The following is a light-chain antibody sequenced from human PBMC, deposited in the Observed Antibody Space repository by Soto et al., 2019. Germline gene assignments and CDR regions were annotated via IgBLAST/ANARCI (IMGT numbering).Light chain of an antibody. CDR1: QSVGRSY. V-gene: IGKV3-20*01. Sequence: DIVLTKSPGTLSLSPGERATLSCRASQSVGRSYLAWYQQKPGQAPRLLISSVSKRATGTPDRFSGGGSGTDFTLTISRVEPEDFALYICQQYDGSPITFGQGTRLEIK. CDR3: QQYDGSPIT. J-gene: IGKJ5*01. CDR2: SVS.